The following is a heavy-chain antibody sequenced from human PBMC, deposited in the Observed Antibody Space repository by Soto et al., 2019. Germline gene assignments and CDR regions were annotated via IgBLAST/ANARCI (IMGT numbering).Heavy chain of an antibody. V-gene: IGHV4-59*08. CDR3: ARHRVGGSWYVGIYFYCGMDV. J-gene: IGHJ6*02. CDR2: IYYSGST. Sequence: QAQLQESGPGLVKPSETLSLTCTVSGGSISSYYWRWIRQPPGNGLEWIGYIYYSGSTNYNPSLKSRVTLSVDTSKNQFFRKLSSVTAADTAVYYCARHRVGGSWYVGIYFYCGMDVWGQGSTVAVS. CDR1: GGSISSYY. D-gene: IGHD6-13*01.